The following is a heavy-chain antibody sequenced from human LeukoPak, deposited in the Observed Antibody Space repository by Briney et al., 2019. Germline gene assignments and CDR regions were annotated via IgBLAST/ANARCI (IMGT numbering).Heavy chain of an antibody. CDR2: INPNSDGT. Sequence: ASVKVSCKASGYTLTAYYIYRVRQAPGQGLEWMGRINPNSDGTDYAQNFQGRVPMTRDTSISTAYMELSRLRSDDTDVYYCARGYCSGGTCYLVENWLDPWGQGTLVTVSS. V-gene: IGHV1-2*05. D-gene: IGHD2-15*01. CDR3: ARGYCSGGTCYLVENWLDP. J-gene: IGHJ5*02. CDR1: GYTLTAYY.